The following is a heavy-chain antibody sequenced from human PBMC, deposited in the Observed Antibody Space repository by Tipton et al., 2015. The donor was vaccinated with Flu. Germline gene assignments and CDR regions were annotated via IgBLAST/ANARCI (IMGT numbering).Heavy chain of an antibody. CDR1: GFSINTGYY. CDR3: AGMYTSAWYFDL. Sequence: LRLSCAVSGFSINTGYYWGWIRQPPGKGLEWIGTFHRGGTSYYNPSLKSRVTISADTSKNQFSLKLSSLTASDTAVYYCAGMYTSAWYFDLWGRGTLVTVSS. J-gene: IGHJ2*01. V-gene: IGHV4-38-2*01. CDR2: FHRGGTS. D-gene: IGHD6-19*01.